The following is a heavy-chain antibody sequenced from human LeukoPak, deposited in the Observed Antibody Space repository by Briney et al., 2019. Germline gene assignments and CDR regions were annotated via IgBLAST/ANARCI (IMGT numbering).Heavy chain of an antibody. CDR3: AAGGGLTWLGGGTEFDY. Sequence: GGSLRLSCVVSGFTFSSYWMSWVRQAPGKGLEWVANIKQDGSEKYYVDSVKGRFTISRENAKNSLSLQMNSLKADDTAVYYCAAGGGLTWLGGGTEFDYWGQGTLVTVSS. CDR1: GFTFSSYW. D-gene: IGHD3-16*01. J-gene: IGHJ4*02. CDR2: IKQDGSEK. V-gene: IGHV3-7*01.